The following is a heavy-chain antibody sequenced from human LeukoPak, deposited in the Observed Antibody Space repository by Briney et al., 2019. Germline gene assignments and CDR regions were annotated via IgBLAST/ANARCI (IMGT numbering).Heavy chain of an antibody. CDR2: INPNSGGT. V-gene: IGHV1-2*02. Sequence: EASVKVSCKASGYTFTGYYMHWVRQAPGQGLEWMGWINPNSGGTNYAQKFQGRVTMTRDTSISTAYMELSRLRSDDTAVYYCAREGGGIAATRDAFDIWGQGTMVTVSS. J-gene: IGHJ3*02. CDR3: AREGGGIAATRDAFDI. D-gene: IGHD6-13*01. CDR1: GYTFTGYY.